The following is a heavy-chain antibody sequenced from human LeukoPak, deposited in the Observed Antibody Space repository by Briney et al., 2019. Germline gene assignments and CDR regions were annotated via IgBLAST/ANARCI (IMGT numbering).Heavy chain of an antibody. Sequence: GGSLRLSCAASGFTFSDYYMSWIRQAPGKGLEWVSYISSSSSYTNYADSVKGRFTISRDNAKNSLYLQMNSLRAEDTAVYHCARPLSYYYDSSGPQGYWGQGTLVTVSS. D-gene: IGHD3-22*01. CDR1: GFTFSDYY. CDR3: ARPLSYYYDSSGPQGY. CDR2: ISSSSSYT. V-gene: IGHV3-11*03. J-gene: IGHJ4*02.